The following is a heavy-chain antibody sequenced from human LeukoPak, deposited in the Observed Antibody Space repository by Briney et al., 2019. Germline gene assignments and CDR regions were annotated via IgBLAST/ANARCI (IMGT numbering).Heavy chain of an antibody. CDR2: INIDVSST. CDR3: GRDYSDRSGYYTNDYYGMEA. D-gene: IGHD3-22*01. J-gene: IGHJ6*01. V-gene: IGHV3-74*01. Sequence: TVGSLRPSCAPSVVTFSSYWMHGGPQAPGKGLVWVSRINIDVSSTSYTHSVRGLFTISRDNPKNTLYLQMNSLRAEHTAMYYFGRDYSDRSGYYTNDYYGMEAWGAGRTVTVSP. CDR1: VVTFSSYW.